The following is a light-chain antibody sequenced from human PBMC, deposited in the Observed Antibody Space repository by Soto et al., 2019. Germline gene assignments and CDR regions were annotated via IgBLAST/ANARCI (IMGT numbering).Light chain of an antibody. J-gene: IGKJ1*01. CDR2: DAS. Sequence: EIVLTQSPGTLSLSPGERATLSCRASQSVSSSYLAWYQQRPGQAPRLLIYDASSRATGLPDRFSGSGSGTDYTLTISRLEPEDFAVYYCQQYGSSPSTFGQGTKVEIK. CDR1: QSVSSSY. CDR3: QQYGSSPST. V-gene: IGKV3-20*01.